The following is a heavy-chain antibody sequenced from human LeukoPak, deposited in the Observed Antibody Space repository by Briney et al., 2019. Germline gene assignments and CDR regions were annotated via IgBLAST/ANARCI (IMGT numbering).Heavy chain of an antibody. CDR1: GFMFSNYI. CDR2: ISYDESKK. Sequence: GGSLRLSCAASGFMFSNYIMYWVRQAPGKGLEWVAVISYDESKKYYADSVKGRFTISRDSSKSTMYLEMNSLRAEDTAVYYCASPLEGITAAGPHDYWGQGTLVTVSS. J-gene: IGHJ4*02. V-gene: IGHV3-30-3*01. D-gene: IGHD6-13*01. CDR3: ASPLEGITAAGPHDY.